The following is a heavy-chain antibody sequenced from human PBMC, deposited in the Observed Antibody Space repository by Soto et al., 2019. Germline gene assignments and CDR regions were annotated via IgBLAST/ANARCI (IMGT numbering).Heavy chain of an antibody. CDR3: ARAFGGGYGATGWYYYGMDV. J-gene: IGHJ6*02. CDR2: ISSSSSYI. V-gene: IGHV3-21*01. CDR1: GFTFSSYS. D-gene: IGHD3-16*01. Sequence: PGGSLRLSCAASGFTFSSYSMNWVRQAPGKGLEWVSSISSSSSYIYYADSVKGRFTISRDNAKNSLYLQMNSLRAEDTAVYYCARAFGGGYGATGWYYYGMDVWGQGTTVTVSS.